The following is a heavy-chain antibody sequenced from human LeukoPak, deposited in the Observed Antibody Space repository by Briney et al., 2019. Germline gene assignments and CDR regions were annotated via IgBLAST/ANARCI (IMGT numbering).Heavy chain of an antibody. CDR3: ARTYYDSSGYTNWFDP. J-gene: IGHJ5*02. CDR2: IIPIFGTA. CDR1: GGTFSSYA. D-gene: IGHD3-22*01. V-gene: IGHV1-69*05. Sequence: SVKVSCKASGGTFSSYAISWVRQAPGQGLEWMGGIIPIFGTANYAQKFQGRVTITTDESTSAAYMELSSLRSEDTAVYYCARTYYDSSGYTNWFDPWGQGTLVTVSS.